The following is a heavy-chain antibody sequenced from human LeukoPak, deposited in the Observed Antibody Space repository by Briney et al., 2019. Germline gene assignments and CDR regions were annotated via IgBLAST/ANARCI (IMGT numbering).Heavy chain of an antibody. Sequence: GGSLRLSCAASGFTFSSYSMNWVRQAPGKGLEWLSYITRSSSPIYYADSVKGRFTTSRDNAKNSLYLQMNSLRAEDTAVYYCARDNAGYDYWGQGTLVTVSS. V-gene: IGHV3-48*01. CDR1: GFTFSSYS. D-gene: IGHD5-12*01. CDR2: ITRSSSPI. J-gene: IGHJ4*02. CDR3: ARDNAGYDY.